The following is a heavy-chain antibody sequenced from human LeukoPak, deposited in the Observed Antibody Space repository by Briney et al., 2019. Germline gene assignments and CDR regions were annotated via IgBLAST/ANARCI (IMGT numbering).Heavy chain of an antibody. V-gene: IGHV3-53*01. CDR3: ARNFALDY. Sequence: PGGFLRLSCAASGFTVSSNYMTWVRQAPGKGLEWVSVIYSGGSTYYADSVKGRFTISRDNSKNTLFLQMNSLRAEDTAVYYCARNFALDYWGQGTLVTVSS. J-gene: IGHJ4*02. CDR1: GFTVSSNY. CDR2: IYSGGST.